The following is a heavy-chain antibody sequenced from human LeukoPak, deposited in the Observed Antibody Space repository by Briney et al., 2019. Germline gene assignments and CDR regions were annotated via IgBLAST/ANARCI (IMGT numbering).Heavy chain of an antibody. Sequence: GGSLRLSRAASGFTFSSHAMTWVRQAPGKGLEWVSGISRTGSDTYYADSVKGRFIISRDNSKSTMSLQMNSLRAEDTATYYCARRQVGYTFGSPDCWGQGTLVTVSS. J-gene: IGHJ4*02. D-gene: IGHD5-18*01. CDR1: GFTFSSHA. CDR3: ARRQVGYTFGSPDC. V-gene: IGHV3-23*05. CDR2: ISRTGSDT.